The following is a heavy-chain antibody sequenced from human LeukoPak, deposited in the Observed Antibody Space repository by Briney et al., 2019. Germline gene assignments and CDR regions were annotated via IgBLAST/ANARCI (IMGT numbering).Heavy chain of an antibody. D-gene: IGHD2-15*01. J-gene: IGHJ4*02. V-gene: IGHV4-39*01. CDR3: ARNPRGAATPQ. CDR1: GGSISSSSYY. CDR2: IYYSGST. Sequence: SETLSLTCTVSGGSISSSSYYWGWIRQPPGKGLEWIGSIYYSGSTYYNPSLKSRVTISVDTSKNQFSLKLSSVTAADTAVYYCARNPRGAATPQWGQGTLVTVSS.